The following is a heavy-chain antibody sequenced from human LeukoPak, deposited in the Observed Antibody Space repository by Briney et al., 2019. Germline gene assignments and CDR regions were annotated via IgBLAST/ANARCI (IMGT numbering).Heavy chain of an antibody. V-gene: IGHV1-18*01. CDR2: IGAYNGNT. J-gene: IGHJ3*02. Sequence: ASVKVSCKASGYRLRNHGISWVRQAPGQGLEWMGWIGAYNGNTNYAQKLQGRVTMTTGTSTSTAYMELRSLRSDDTAVYYCARLGGLRAFDIWGQGTMVTVSS. D-gene: IGHD3-16*01. CDR3: ARLGGLRAFDI. CDR1: GYRLRNHG.